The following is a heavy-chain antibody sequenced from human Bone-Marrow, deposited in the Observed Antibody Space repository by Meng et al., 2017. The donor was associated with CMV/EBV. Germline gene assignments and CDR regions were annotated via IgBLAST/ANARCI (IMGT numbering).Heavy chain of an antibody. D-gene: IGHD3-10*01. CDR3: AGRWFDFEDPVYYFDS. J-gene: IGHJ4*02. V-gene: IGHV4-39*07. Sequence: SETLSLTCTLSGDSISNKNYFWGWIRQPPGKGLDYIGVIYYSGDTYYKTTLESRVTMSLDTYKNQCSLRLASLTAADTAVYFCAGRWFDFEDPVYYFDSWGQGTLVTVSS. CDR1: GDSISNKNYF. CDR2: IYYSGDT.